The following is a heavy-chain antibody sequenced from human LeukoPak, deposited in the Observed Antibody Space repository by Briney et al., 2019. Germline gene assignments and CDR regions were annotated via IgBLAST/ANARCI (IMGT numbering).Heavy chain of an antibody. CDR2: INPDSGAT. J-gene: IGHJ6*03. V-gene: IGHV1-2*02. D-gene: IGHD1-7*01. CDR3: ARVRMTRTTDYYYYTDV. Sequence: GASVRVSCKASGFTFTGYYIHWVRQAPGQGLEWMGWINPDSGATNYAQKFQGRVTLTRVTSISTAYMELSSLRSDDTAMYYCARVRMTRTTDYYYYTDVWGKGTTVTVSS. CDR1: GFTFTGYY.